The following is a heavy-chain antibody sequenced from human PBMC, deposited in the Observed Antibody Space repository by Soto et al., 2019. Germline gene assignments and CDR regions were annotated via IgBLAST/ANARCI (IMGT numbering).Heavy chain of an antibody. Sequence: SETLSLTCTVSGGSISSSSYYWGWIRQPPGKGLEWIGSIYYTGSINYNPSLKSRVTISIDGSKNQFSLRLSSVTAADTAVYYCARSMFYSDGSNYSPFDYWGQGTLVTVSS. D-gene: IGHD3-22*01. J-gene: IGHJ4*02. CDR1: GGSISSSSYY. CDR3: ARSMFYSDGSNYSPFDY. V-gene: IGHV4-39*07. CDR2: IYYTGSI.